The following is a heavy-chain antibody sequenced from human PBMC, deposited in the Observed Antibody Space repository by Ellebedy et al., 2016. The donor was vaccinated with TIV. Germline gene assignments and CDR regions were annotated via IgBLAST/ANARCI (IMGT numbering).Heavy chain of an antibody. CDR1: GGSISSSNW. D-gene: IGHD2-21*02. CDR2: IYHSGST. CDR3: ARDDVVVVTAIRDYYYYYGMDV. Sequence: SETLSLTXAVSGGSISSSNWWSWVRQPPGKGLEWIGEIYHSGSTNYNPSLKSRVTISVDKSKNQFSLKLSSVTAADTAVYYCARDDVVVVTAIRDYYYYYGMDVWGQGTLVTVSS. J-gene: IGHJ6*02. V-gene: IGHV4-4*02.